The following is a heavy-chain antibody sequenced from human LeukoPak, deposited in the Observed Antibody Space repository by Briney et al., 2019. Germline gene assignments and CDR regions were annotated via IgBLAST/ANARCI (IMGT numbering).Heavy chain of an antibody. Sequence: ASVTVSCKASGYTFTSYYMHWLRQAPGQGREWMGIINPSGGSTSYAQKFQGRVTMTRDTSTSTVYMELSSLRSEDTAVYYCARVASRIAAAGRNWFDPWGQGTLVTVSS. D-gene: IGHD6-13*01. CDR2: INPSGGST. CDR1: GYTFTSYY. CDR3: ARVASRIAAAGRNWFDP. J-gene: IGHJ5*02. V-gene: IGHV1-46*01.